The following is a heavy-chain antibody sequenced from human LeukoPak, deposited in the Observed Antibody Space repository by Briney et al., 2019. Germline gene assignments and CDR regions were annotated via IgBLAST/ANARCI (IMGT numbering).Heavy chain of an antibody. CDR1: GFTFSSYE. CDR2: ISSSGSTI. J-gene: IGHJ4*02. V-gene: IGHV3-48*03. CDR3: ASDGYSHYYFDY. Sequence: PGGSLRLSXAASGFTFSSYEMNWVRQAPGKGLERVSYISSSGSTIYYADSVKGRFTISRDNAKNSLYLQMNSLRAEDTAVYYCASDGYSHYYFDYWGQGTLVTVSS. D-gene: IGHD5-18*01.